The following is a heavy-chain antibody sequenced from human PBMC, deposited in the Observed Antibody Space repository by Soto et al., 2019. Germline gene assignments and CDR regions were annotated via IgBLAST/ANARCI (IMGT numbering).Heavy chain of an antibody. V-gene: IGHV4-61*01. CDR2: IYYSGST. J-gene: IGHJ6*02. D-gene: IGHD6-19*01. CDR3: ERGVGSSVWYGYYYYYGMDV. Sequence: PSETLSLTCTVSGGSVSSGSYYWSWIRQPPGKGLEWIGYIYYSGSTNYNPSLKSRVTISVDTSKNQFSLKLSSVTAADTAVYYCERGVGSSVWYGYYYYYGMDVWGQGTTVTVSS. CDR1: GGSVSSGSYY.